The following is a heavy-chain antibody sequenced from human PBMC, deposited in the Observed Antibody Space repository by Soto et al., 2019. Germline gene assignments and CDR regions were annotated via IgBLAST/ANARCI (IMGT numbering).Heavy chain of an antibody. V-gene: IGHV4-59*01. CDR3: ARELVGANYYYGMDV. CDR2: IYYIGST. J-gene: IGHJ6*02. CDR1: GGSISSYY. Sequence: SETLSLTCTVSGGSISSYYWSWIRQPPGKGLEWIGYIYYIGSTNYNPSLKSRVTISVDTSKNQFSLKLSSVTAADTAVYYCARELVGANYYYGMDVWGQGTTVTVSS. D-gene: IGHD1-26*01.